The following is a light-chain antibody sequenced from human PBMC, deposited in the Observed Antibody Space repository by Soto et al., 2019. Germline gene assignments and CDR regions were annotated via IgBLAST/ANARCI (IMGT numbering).Light chain of an antibody. J-gene: IGKJ1*01. CDR2: AAS. CDR3: QQSYSTPWT. V-gene: IGKV1-39*01. Sequence: DIQMTQSPSTLSASVGDRVTITCRASQGIGSYLAWYQQKPGKAPKLLIYAASTLQSGVPSRFSGSGSGTDFTLTISCLQSEDVATYYCQQSYSTPWTFGQGTKVDIK. CDR1: QGIGSY.